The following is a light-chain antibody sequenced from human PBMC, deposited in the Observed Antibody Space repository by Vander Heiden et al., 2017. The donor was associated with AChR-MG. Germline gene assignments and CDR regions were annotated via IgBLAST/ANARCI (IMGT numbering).Light chain of an antibody. V-gene: IGKV3-15*01. CDR3: QQYNHWPET. J-gene: IGKJ1*01. Sequence: EIVMTQSPATLSVSSGERATLSCRASQSVSSNIAWYQQKPGQAPRLLIYVASTRATGIPARFSGSGSGTEFTLTISSLQSDSFAVYYCQQYNHWPETFGQGTKVEIK. CDR2: VAS. CDR1: QSVSSN.